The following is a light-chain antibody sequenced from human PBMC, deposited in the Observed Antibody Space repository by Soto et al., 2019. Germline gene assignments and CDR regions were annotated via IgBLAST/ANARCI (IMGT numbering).Light chain of an antibody. V-gene: IGKV3-11*01. Sequence: ETVLTQSPATLSLSPGERATLSCRASRSISTYFAWYQQKPGQAPRLLIYDASSRATGIPDRFSGGGSGTDFTLTISRLEPEDFAVYYCQQFSSYPLTFGGGTKWIS. CDR3: QQFSSYPLT. CDR2: DAS. CDR1: RSISTY. J-gene: IGKJ4*01.